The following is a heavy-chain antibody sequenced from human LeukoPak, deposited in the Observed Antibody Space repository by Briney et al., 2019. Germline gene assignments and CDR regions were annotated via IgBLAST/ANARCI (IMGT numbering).Heavy chain of an antibody. J-gene: IGHJ3*02. CDR2: IYPGDSDT. D-gene: IGHD2-2*01. CDR3: ARHISPVVPDLGAFDI. V-gene: IGHV5-51*01. CDR1: GYSFTSYW. Sequence: GESLKISCKGSGYSFTSYWIGWVRQMPGKGLEWMGIIYPGDSDTRYNPSFQGQVTISADKSISTAYLQWSSLKASDTAMYYCARHISPVVPDLGAFDIWGQGTMVTVSS.